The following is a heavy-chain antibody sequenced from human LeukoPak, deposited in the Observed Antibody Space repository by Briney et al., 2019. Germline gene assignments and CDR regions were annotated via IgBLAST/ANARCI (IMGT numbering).Heavy chain of an antibody. V-gene: IGHV3-48*03. Sequence: TGGSLRLSCAASGFTFSSYEMNWVRQAPGKGREWVSYISSSGSTIYYADSVKGRFTISRDNAKNSLYLQMNSLRAEDTAVYYCAREPYSGYGFAVDYWGQGTLVTVSS. CDR1: GFTFSSYE. J-gene: IGHJ4*02. CDR2: ISSSGSTI. CDR3: AREPYSGYGFAVDY. D-gene: IGHD5-12*01.